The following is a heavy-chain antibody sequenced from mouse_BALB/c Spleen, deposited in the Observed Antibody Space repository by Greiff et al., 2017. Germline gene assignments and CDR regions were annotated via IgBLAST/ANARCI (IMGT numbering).Heavy chain of an antibody. J-gene: IGHJ3*01. V-gene: IGHV5-17*02. CDR2: ISSGSSTI. Sequence: EVQLVESGGGLVQPGGSRKLSCAASGFTFSSFGMHWVRQAPEKGLEWVAYISSGSSTIYYADTVKGRFTISRDNPKNTLFLQMTSLRSEDTAMYYCARGDYDGFADWGQGTLVTVSA. CDR3: ARGDYDGFAD. CDR1: GFTFSSFG. D-gene: IGHD2-4*01.